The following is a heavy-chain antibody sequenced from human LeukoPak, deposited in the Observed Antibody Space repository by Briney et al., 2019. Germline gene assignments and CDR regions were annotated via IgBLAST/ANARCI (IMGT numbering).Heavy chain of an antibody. CDR3: ARHKGPQGSSGYYGYYYGMDV. V-gene: IGHV4-59*08. CDR2: IYYSRST. J-gene: IGHJ6*02. Sequence: PSETLSLTCTVSGGSISSYYWSWIRQPPGKGLEWIGYIYYSRSTNYNPSLKSRVTISVDTSKNQFSLKLSSVTAADTAVYYCARHKGPQGSSGYYGYYYGMDVWGQGTTVTVSS. D-gene: IGHD3-22*01. CDR1: GGSISSYY.